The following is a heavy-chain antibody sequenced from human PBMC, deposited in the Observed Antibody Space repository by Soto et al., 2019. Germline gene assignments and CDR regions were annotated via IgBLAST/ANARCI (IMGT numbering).Heavy chain of an antibody. CDR2: IIPIFGTA. J-gene: IGHJ6*02. Sequence: SVKVSCKASRGTFRSYASRWVRQAPGQGHEWMGGIIPIFGTANYAQKFQGRVTITADESTSTAYMELSSLRSEDTAVYYCASQGGSLYYYYGMDVWGQGTTVTVSS. CDR1: RGTFRSYA. D-gene: IGHD2-15*01. V-gene: IGHV1-69*13. CDR3: ASQGGSLYYYYGMDV.